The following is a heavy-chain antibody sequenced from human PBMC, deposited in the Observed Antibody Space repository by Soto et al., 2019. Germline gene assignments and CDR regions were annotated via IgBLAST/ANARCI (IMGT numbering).Heavy chain of an antibody. J-gene: IGHJ4*02. CDR1: GFTFSSYG. Sequence: QVQLVESGGGVVQPGRSLRLSCAASGFTFSSYGMHWVRQAPGKGLEWVAVISYAGSNKYYADSVKGRFTISRDNSKNTLYLQMNSLRAEDTAVDYCAKVRTYGADDYWGQGTLVTVSS. CDR3: AKVRTYGADDY. CDR2: ISYAGSNK. D-gene: IGHD4-17*01. V-gene: IGHV3-30*18.